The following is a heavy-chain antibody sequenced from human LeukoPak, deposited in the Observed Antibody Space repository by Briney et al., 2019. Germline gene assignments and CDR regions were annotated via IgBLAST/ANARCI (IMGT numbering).Heavy chain of an antibody. D-gene: IGHD4-17*01. J-gene: IGHJ4*02. CDR2: ISYDGSNK. V-gene: IGHV3-30*03. Sequence: GGSLRLSCAASGFTFSSYGMHWVRQAPGKGLEWVAVISYDGSNKYYADSVKGRFTISRDNSKNTLYLQMNSLRAEDTAVYYCAGGTVTVTMEFWGQGTLVTVSS. CDR3: AGGTVTVTMEF. CDR1: GFTFSSYG.